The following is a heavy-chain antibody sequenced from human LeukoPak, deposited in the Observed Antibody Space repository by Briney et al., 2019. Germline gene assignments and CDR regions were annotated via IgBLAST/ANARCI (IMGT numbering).Heavy chain of an antibody. V-gene: IGHV3-7*01. CDR2: MNIDGSEK. D-gene: IGHD3-22*01. J-gene: IGHJ4*02. Sequence: GRSLRLSCAASGFTFSNYWMGWVRQAPGKRLEWVANMNIDGSEKYYADSVKGRFSISRDNARNSVYLQMASLRAEDTAVYFCARDRGWRSGGYYLYYFDFWGQGTLVTVSS. CDR3: ARDRGWRSGGYYLYYFDF. CDR1: GFTFSNYW.